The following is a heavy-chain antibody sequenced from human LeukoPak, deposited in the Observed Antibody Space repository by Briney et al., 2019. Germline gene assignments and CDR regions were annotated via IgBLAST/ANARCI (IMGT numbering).Heavy chain of an antibody. CDR1: GGSFSGYY. Sequence: SETLSLTCAVYGGSFSGYYWSWIRQPPGKGLDWIGEINHSGSTNYNPSLKSRVTISVDTSKNQFSLKLGSVTAADTAVYYCARGLYITMVRGVVTFDYWGQGTLVTVSS. V-gene: IGHV4-34*01. CDR3: ARGLYITMVRGVVTFDY. D-gene: IGHD3-10*01. J-gene: IGHJ4*02. CDR2: INHSGST.